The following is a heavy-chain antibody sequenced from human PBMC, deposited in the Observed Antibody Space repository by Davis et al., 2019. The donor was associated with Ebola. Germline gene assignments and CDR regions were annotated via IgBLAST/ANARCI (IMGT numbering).Heavy chain of an antibody. Sequence: PSETLSLTCAVSSGSISTGGYSWNWIRQPPGKGLEWIGCMYPSGTTFYSAPLTSRATISVDRSKNQLSLNLTSVTAADTASYYCARINFGVVSHPFDIWGQGTVVSVS. V-gene: IGHV4-30-2*01. CDR2: MYPSGTT. J-gene: IGHJ3*02. CDR3: ARINFGVVSHPFDI. CDR1: SGSISTGGYS. D-gene: IGHD3-3*01.